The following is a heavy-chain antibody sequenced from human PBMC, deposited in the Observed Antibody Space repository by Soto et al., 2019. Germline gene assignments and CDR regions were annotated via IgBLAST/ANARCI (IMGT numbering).Heavy chain of an antibody. CDR1: GYTFTGYY. V-gene: IGHV1-2*04. CDR2: IKPNSGGP. Sequence: QVQLVQSGAEVKKPGASVKVSCKASGYTFTGYYMPWVRQAPGQGLEWMGWIKPNSGGPNYAQKFQGWVTMTRDTSISTAYMELSRLRSDDTAVYYCASQRLGYYYMDVWGKGTTVTVSS. J-gene: IGHJ6*03. CDR3: ASQRLGYYYMDV.